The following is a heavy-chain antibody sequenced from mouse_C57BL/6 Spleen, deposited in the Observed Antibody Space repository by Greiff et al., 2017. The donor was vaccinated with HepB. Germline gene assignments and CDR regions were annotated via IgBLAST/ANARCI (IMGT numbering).Heavy chain of an antibody. J-gene: IGHJ2*01. CDR1: GYTFTSYW. D-gene: IGHD2-2*01. CDR2: IDPSDSET. Sequence: QVQLQQPGAELVRPGSSVKLSCKASGYTFTSYWMHWVKQRPIQGLEWIGNIDPSDSETHYNQKFKDKATLTVDKSSSTAYMQLSSLTSEDSAVYYCAREGPWLAFDYWGQGTTLTVSS. CDR3: AREGPWLAFDY. V-gene: IGHV1-52*01.